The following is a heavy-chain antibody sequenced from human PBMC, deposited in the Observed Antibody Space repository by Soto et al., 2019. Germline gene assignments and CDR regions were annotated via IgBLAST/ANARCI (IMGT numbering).Heavy chain of an antibody. Sequence: EVQLVESGGGLVQPGGSLRLSCAASGCTFSSYWMHWVRQAPGKGLVWVSRINSDGSSTSYADSVKGRFTISRDNAKNTLYLQMPSLRAEDTAVYYCVRTSLVVAAATREDYWGQGTLVTVSS. V-gene: IGHV3-74*01. J-gene: IGHJ4*02. CDR2: INSDGSST. CDR1: GCTFSSYW. CDR3: VRTSLVVAAATREDY. D-gene: IGHD2-15*01.